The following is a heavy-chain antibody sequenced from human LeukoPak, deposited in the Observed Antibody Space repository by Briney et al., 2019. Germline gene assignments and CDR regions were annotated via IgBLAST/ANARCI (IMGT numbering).Heavy chain of an antibody. D-gene: IGHD6-13*01. CDR3: ARVRSSSWYDY. CDR2: ISSDGSAT. V-gene: IGHV3-74*01. J-gene: IGHJ4*02. CDR1: GFTFSTSW. Sequence: QPGGSLRLSCATSGFTFSTSWMHWVRQAPGKGLVWVSLISSDGSATTYADSVKGRFTISRDNVKNTLYLQMNSLRVEDTALYYCARVRSSSWYDYWGQGAWSPSPQ.